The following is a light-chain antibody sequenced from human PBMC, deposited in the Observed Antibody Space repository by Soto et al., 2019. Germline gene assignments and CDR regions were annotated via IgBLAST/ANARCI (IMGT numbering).Light chain of an antibody. CDR3: QQYNYWPPYT. Sequence: EIVMTQSPATLSVSPGERATLSCRASQSVTSNLAWYQQRPGQAPRLLIYGASTRATGIPARFSGSGSGTEFTLIISSRQSEDVAVYYCQQYNYWPPYTFGQGTKLEIK. CDR2: GAS. CDR1: QSVTSN. J-gene: IGKJ2*01. V-gene: IGKV3-15*01.